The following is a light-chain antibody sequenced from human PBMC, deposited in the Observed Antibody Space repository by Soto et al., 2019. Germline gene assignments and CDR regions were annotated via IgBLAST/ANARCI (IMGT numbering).Light chain of an antibody. CDR2: DVS. J-gene: IGLJ1*01. CDR3: SSYTTISTHV. V-gene: IGLV2-14*01. Sequence: QSALTQPASVSGSPGQSITISCTGTSSDIGAYNYVSWYQQHPGKAPKLMIYDVSNRPSGVSNRFSGSKSGNTASLTISGLQAEDEADYYCSSYTTISTHVFGAWTKLTVL. CDR1: SSDIGAYNY.